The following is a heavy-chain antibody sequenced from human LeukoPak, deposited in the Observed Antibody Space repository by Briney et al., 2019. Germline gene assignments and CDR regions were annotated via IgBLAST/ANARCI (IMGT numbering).Heavy chain of an antibody. CDR1: GFTFSSYS. V-gene: IGHV3-21*01. CDR3: AREFGGSASGAGY. D-gene: IGHD3-10*01. CDR2: MSVSSGLT. Sequence: GGSLRLSCADSGFTFSSYSVTWVRQAPGKGLEWVSYMSVSSGLTYYADSVKGRFTVSRDNAKNSLYLQMNSLRAEDTAVYYCAREFGGSASGAGYWGQGTLVTVSS. J-gene: IGHJ4*02.